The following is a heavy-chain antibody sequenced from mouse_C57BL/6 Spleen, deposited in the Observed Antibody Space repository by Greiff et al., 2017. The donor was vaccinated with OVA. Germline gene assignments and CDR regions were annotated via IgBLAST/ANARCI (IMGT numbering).Heavy chain of an antibody. Sequence: VQLKQSGGGLVKPGGSLKLSCAASGFTFSDYGMHWVRQAPEKGLEWVAYISSGSSTIYYADTVKGRFTISRDNAKNTLFLQMTSLRSEDTAMYYCARVLYGSSYVYFDYWGQGTTLTVSS. V-gene: IGHV5-17*01. D-gene: IGHD1-1*01. CDR3: ARVLYGSSYVYFDY. CDR1: GFTFSDYG. J-gene: IGHJ2*01. CDR2: ISSGSSTI.